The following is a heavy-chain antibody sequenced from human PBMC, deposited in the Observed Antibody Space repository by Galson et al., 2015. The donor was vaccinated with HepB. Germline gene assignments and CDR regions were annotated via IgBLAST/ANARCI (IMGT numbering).Heavy chain of an antibody. V-gene: IGHV1-24*01. J-gene: IGHJ3*02. D-gene: IGHD2-2*01. Sequence: SVKVSCKVSGYTLTELSMHWVRQAPGKGLEWMGGFDPEDGETNYAQKFQGRVTMTEDTSTDTAYMELRSLRSEDTAVYYCAKGRYCISTSCYPDAFDIWGQGTMVTVSS. CDR1: GYTLTELS. CDR3: AKGRYCISTSCYPDAFDI. CDR2: FDPEDGET.